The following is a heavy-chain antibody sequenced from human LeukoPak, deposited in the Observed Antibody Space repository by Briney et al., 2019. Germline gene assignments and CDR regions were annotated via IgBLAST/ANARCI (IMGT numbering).Heavy chain of an antibody. V-gene: IGHV3-23*01. D-gene: IGHD1-26*01. CDR3: AKGVYSGSYLNWFDP. CDR2: ISGSGGST. J-gene: IGHJ5*02. CDR1: GFTFSSYA. Sequence: GGSLRLSCAASGFTFSSYAMSWVRQAPGKGLEWVSTISGSGGSTYYADSVKGRFTISRDNSKNTLYLQMNSLRAEDTAVYYCAKGVYSGSYLNWFDPGGQGTLVTVSS.